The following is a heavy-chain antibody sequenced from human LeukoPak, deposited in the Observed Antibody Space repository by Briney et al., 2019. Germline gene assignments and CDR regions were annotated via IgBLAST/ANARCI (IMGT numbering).Heavy chain of an antibody. Sequence: PSETLSLTCTVSGYSISSGYYWGWIRQPPGKGLEWIGSIYHSGSTYYNPSLESRVTISVDTSKNQFSLKLSSVTAADTAVYYCARVEQLGSYYYYYMDVWGKGTTVTVSS. CDR1: GYSISSGYY. V-gene: IGHV4-38-2*02. D-gene: IGHD6-6*01. J-gene: IGHJ6*03. CDR2: IYHSGST. CDR3: ARVEQLGSYYYYYMDV.